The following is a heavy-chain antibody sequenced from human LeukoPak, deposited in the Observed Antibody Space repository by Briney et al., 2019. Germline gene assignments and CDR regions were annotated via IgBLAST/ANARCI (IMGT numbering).Heavy chain of an antibody. Sequence: GGSLRLSCAASGFTFSSYAMSWVRQAPGKGLEWVSAISGSGGSTYYADSVKGRFTISRDNSENTVYLQTNSLRIEDTAVYYCARERAVNGWTSAHFDYWGQGTLVTVSS. CDR3: ARERAVNGWTSAHFDY. CDR2: ISGSGGST. CDR1: GFTFSSYA. D-gene: IGHD6-19*01. V-gene: IGHV3-23*01. J-gene: IGHJ4*02.